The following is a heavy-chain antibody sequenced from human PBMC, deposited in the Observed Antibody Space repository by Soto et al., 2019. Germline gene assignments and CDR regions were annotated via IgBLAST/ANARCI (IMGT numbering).Heavy chain of an antibody. CDR2: ISYDGSNK. CDR3: ARDRHDSSGYYYDFGY. Sequence: GGSLRLSCAASGSTFSSYAMHWVRQAPGKGLEWVAVISYDGSNKYYADSVKGRFTISRDNSKNTLYLQMNSLRAEDTAVYYCARDRHDSSGYYYDFGYWGQGTLVTVSS. CDR1: GSTFSSYA. D-gene: IGHD3-22*01. V-gene: IGHV3-30-3*01. J-gene: IGHJ4*02.